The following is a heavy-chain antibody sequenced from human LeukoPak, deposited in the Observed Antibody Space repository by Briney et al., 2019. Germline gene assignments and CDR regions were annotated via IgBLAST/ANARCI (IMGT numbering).Heavy chain of an antibody. CDR1: GYTFTSYY. CDR2: INPSGGST. Sequence: ASVKVSCKASGYTFTSYYMHWVRQAPGQGREWMGIINPSGGSTSYAQKFQGRVTMTRDTSTSTVYMELRSLRYEDTAVYYCARWAGIREDFDYWGQGTLVTVSS. V-gene: IGHV1-46*01. D-gene: IGHD3-16*01. CDR3: ARWAGIREDFDY. J-gene: IGHJ4*02.